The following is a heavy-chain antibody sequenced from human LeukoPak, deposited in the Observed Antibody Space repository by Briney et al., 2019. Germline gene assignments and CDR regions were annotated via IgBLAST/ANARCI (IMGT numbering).Heavy chain of an antibody. Sequence: SETLSLTCTVSGGSISSYYWSWIRQPPGKGLEWIGYINYSGSTNYSPSLKSRVTMSLDTSKNQFSLKLRSVTAADTAIYYCARDCNYYDPGGFDPWGQGTLVTVSS. CDR3: ARDCNYYDPGGFDP. V-gene: IGHV4-59*01. CDR1: GGSISSYY. CDR2: INYSGST. D-gene: IGHD3-22*01. J-gene: IGHJ5*02.